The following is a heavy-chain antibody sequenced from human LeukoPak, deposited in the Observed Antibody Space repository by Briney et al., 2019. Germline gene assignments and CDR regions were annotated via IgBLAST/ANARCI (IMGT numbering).Heavy chain of an antibody. CDR3: ARRYGENWFDP. CDR2: ISVYNGNT. CDR1: GFTFTSYV. V-gene: IGHV1-18*01. Sequence: SAKVSRKASGFTFTSYVINWVRQAPGPGLEWMGWISVYNGNTNYAQKLQGRVTMATDTSTSTAYMELRSLRSDDTAVYYCARRYGENWFDPWGQGTLVSVFS. J-gene: IGHJ5*02. D-gene: IGHD4-17*01.